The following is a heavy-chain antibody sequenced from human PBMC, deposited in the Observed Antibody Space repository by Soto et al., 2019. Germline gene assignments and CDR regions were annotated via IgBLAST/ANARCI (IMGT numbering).Heavy chain of an antibody. J-gene: IGHJ5*02. CDR1: GGSIDSGDYY. V-gene: IGHV4-61*08. CDR3: ARDVIAFSNYFDP. CDR2: VYYSGTT. Sequence: SETLSLTCTVSGGSIDSGDYYWSWIRQPPGKGLEWIGYVYYSGTTNYNPFLKSRVTLSLDKSKNQFSLKMNSVTAADTAVYYCARDVIAFSNYFDPCRQGTLVPVS. D-gene: IGHD3-3*02.